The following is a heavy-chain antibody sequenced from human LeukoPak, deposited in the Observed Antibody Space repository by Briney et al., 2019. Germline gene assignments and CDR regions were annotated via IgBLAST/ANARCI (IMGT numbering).Heavy chain of an antibody. CDR3: ARALTDDYGDYDYYYYMDV. CDR1: GYTFTSYG. D-gene: IGHD4-17*01. J-gene: IGHJ6*03. V-gene: IGHV1-18*01. Sequence: ASVKVSCKASGYTFTSYGISWVRQAPGQGLEWMGWISAYNGNTNYAQKLQGRVTMTTDTSTSTAYMGLRSLRSDDTAVYYCARALTDDYGDYDYYYYMDVWGKGTTVTVSS. CDR2: ISAYNGNT.